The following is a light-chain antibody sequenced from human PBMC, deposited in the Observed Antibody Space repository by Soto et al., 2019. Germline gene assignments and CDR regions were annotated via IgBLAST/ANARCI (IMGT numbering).Light chain of an antibody. CDR1: QSISSW. Sequence: DIQMTQSPSTLSASVGDRVTITCRASQSISSWWAWYQQKPGKAPKLLIYDASSLESGVPSRSSGSGSGTEFTLTISSLQPDDFATYYCQQYNSYSLYTFGQGTKLEIK. V-gene: IGKV1-5*01. CDR3: QQYNSYSLYT. J-gene: IGKJ2*01. CDR2: DAS.